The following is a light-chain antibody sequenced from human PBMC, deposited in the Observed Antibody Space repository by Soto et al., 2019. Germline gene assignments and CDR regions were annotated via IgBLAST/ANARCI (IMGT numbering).Light chain of an antibody. CDR1: SSDIGAYNH. CDR3: SSYTGGNPSYV. V-gene: IGLV2-14*01. CDR2: SVS. J-gene: IGLJ1*01. Sequence: QSVLTQPASVSGSPGQSITISCSGSSSDIGAYNHVAWFQQFPGKTPKLVIYSVSDRPSGVSYRFSGSKSGNTASLTISGLQADDEADYYCSSYTGGNPSYVFGTGTKFTVL.